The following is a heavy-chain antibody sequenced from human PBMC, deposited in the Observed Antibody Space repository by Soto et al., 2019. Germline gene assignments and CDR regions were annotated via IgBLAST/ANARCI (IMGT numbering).Heavy chain of an antibody. V-gene: IGHV1-18*01. CDR2: ISAYNGKT. J-gene: IGHJ6*02. Sequence: QVQLVQSGAEVKKPGASVKVSCKASAYTFSWARQAPGQGLERMGGISAYNGKTKYAQKFQGRVTMTTDTSRGTAYMELRSLRSDDTAVYYCARQNDRRIYYYYAMDVWGQGTTVTVSS. CDR3: ARQNDRRIYYYYAMDV. CDR1: AYT. D-gene: IGHD3-22*01.